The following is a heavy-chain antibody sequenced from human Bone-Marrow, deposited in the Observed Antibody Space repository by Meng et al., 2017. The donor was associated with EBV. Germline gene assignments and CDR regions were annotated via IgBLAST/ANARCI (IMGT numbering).Heavy chain of an antibody. CDR3: AREGSPFYYDSSGYDL. D-gene: IGHD3-22*01. CDR1: GGSVSSGRYY. V-gene: IGHV4-61*01. CDR2: IYYSGST. J-gene: IGHJ4*02. Sequence: QVQLQESGPGLVKPSETLSLTCTVSGGSVSSGRYYWSWIRQPPGKGLQWIGYIYYSGSTNYNPSLKSRATISMDTSKNQFSLKLSSVTAADTAVYYCAREGSPFYYDSSGYDLWGQGTLVTVSS.